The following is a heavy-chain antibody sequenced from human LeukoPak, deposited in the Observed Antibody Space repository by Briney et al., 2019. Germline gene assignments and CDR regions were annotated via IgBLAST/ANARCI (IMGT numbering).Heavy chain of an antibody. J-gene: IGHJ5*02. CDR3: ARAVDYDGGHTNWIDL. Sequence: GGSLRLSCAASGFTFSSYNMNWVRQAPGKGLEWVSSICSGTSCIYYADSVKGRFTISRDNSKNSLYLQMNSLRAEDTAVYYCARAVDYDGGHTNWIDLWGQGTLVTVSS. V-gene: IGHV3-21*01. D-gene: IGHD3-16*01. CDR2: ICSGTSCI. CDR1: GFTFSSYN.